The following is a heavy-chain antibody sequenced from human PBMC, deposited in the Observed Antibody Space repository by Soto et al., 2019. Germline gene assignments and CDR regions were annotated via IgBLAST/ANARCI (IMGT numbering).Heavy chain of an antibody. CDR2: INSDGSSI. J-gene: IGHJ4*02. D-gene: IGHD3-9*01. V-gene: IGHV3-74*01. CDR3: SSLTN. CDR1: GFTFCSYW. Sequence: GGSLRLSCAASGFTFCSYWMHWVRQAPGKGLVWVSRINSDGSSISYADSVKGRFTISRDNARNMVYLQMNSLRAEDTAVYYCSSLTNWGRGTLVTVSS.